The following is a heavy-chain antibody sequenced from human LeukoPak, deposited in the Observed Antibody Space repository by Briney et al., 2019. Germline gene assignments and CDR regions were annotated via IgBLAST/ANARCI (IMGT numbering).Heavy chain of an antibody. V-gene: IGHV4-34*01. J-gene: IGHJ2*01. CDR1: GGSFSGYY. CDR3: ARPRYYGSGSQRGPPRYFDL. D-gene: IGHD3-10*01. CDR2: INHSGST. Sequence: PSETLSLTCAVYGGSFSGYYWSWLRQPPGKGLEWIGEINHSGSTNYNPSLKSRVTISVDTSKNQFSLKLSSVTAADTAVYYCARPRYYGSGSQRGPPRYFDLWGRGTLVTVSS.